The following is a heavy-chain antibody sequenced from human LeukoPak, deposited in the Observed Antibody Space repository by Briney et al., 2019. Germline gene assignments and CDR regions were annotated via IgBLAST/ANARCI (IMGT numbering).Heavy chain of an antibody. V-gene: IGHV4-4*02. J-gene: IGHJ4*02. CDR1: GGSISRSNW. CDR2: IQDTGST. D-gene: IGHD3-9*01. Sequence: SETLSLTCTVSGGSISRSNWWSWVRQPPGQGLEWIGEIQDTGSTNYNPPLKSRVTMSLDKSKNQFSLNLNSVTAADTAVYYCATYYDILSGYTFDYWGQGTLVAVSS. CDR3: ATYYDILSGYTFDY.